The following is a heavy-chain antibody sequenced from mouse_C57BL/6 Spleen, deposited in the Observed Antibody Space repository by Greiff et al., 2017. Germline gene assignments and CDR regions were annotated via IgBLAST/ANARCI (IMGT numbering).Heavy chain of an antibody. V-gene: IGHV14-1*01. D-gene: IGHD1-1*01. CDR1: GFNIKDYY. J-gene: IGHJ3*01. Sequence: VQLQQSGAELVRPGASVKLSCTASGFNIKDYYMYWVKQRPEQGLEWIGRIDPEDGDTEYAPKFQGKATMTADTSSNTAYLQLSSLTSEDTAVYYCTTPYYYGSSYVGNWGQGTLVTVSA. CDR3: TTPYYYGSSYVGN. CDR2: IDPEDGDT.